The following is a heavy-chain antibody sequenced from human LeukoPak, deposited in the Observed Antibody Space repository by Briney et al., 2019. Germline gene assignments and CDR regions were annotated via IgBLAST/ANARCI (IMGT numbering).Heavy chain of an antibody. V-gene: IGHV4-39*07. J-gene: IGHJ6*03. CDR1: GGSISSSSYY. CDR2: IYYSGST. CDR3: ARQGGSSSPYYYYYMDV. Sequence: SETLSLTCTVSGGSISSSSYYWGWIRQPPGKGLEWIGSIYYSGSTYYNPSLRSRVTISVDTSKNQFSLRLTSVTAADTAVYYCARQGGSSSPYYYYYMDVWGKGTTVTVSS. D-gene: IGHD6-6*01.